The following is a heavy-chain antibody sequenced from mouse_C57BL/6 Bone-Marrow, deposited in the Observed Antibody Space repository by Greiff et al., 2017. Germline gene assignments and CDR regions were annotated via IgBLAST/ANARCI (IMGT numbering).Heavy chain of an antibody. Sequence: VQLQQSGAELVRPGASVKLSCTASGFNIKDDYMHWVKQRPEQGLEWIGWIDPENGDTEYASKFQGKATITADTSSNTAYLQLSSLTSEDTAVYYCTFYYCGSRPEFAYWGQGTLVTVSA. CDR3: TFYYCGSRPEFAY. CDR2: IDPENGDT. V-gene: IGHV14-4*01. D-gene: IGHD1-1*01. J-gene: IGHJ3*01. CDR1: GFNIKDDY.